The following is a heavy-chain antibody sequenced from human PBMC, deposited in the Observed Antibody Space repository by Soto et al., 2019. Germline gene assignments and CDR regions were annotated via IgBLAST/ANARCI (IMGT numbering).Heavy chain of an antibody. V-gene: IGHV1-69*01. J-gene: IGHJ6*02. D-gene: IGHD2-2*01. CDR3: ARSQGSSTSLEIYYYYYSGMDV. CDR2: IIPISGTA. Sequence: QVQLVQSGAEVKKPGSSVKVSCKASGGTFSSYAISWVRQAPGQGLEWMGGIIPISGTANYAQKFQRKVTITADESTSTAYMELSSRRSEDTAVYYCARSQGSSTSLEIYYYYYSGMDVWGQGTTVTVSS. CDR1: GGTFSSYA.